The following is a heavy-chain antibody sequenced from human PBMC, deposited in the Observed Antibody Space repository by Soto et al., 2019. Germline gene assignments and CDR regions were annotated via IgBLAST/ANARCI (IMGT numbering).Heavy chain of an antibody. V-gene: IGHV1-69*13. CDR1: GGTFSRYA. J-gene: IGHJ4*02. CDR3: ARGGYGDPLSF. CDR2: IMPSFGTT. D-gene: IGHD4-17*01. Sequence: WASVKVSCKASGGTFSRYAISWVRQAPGQGLEWMGGIMPSFGTTNYAQKFQGRVTSTADESTSTAYMNLSSLTSGDTAVYYCARGGYGDPLSFWGQGSLVTVPS.